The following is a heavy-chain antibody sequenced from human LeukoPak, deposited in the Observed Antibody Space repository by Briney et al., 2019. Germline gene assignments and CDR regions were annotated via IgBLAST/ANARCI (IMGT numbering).Heavy chain of an antibody. CDR1: GYSFTKYW. D-gene: IGHD6-13*01. CDR3: VKSIAATGTRNFDY. CDR2: IYPGDSDT. V-gene: IGHV5-51*01. J-gene: IGHJ4*02. Sequence: GESLKISCKGSGYSFTKYWIGWVRQMPGKGLEWMGIIYPGDSDTRYSPSFQGQVTISADKSISTVYLQWSSLKASDTAMYYCVKSIAATGTRNFDYWGQGTLVTVSS.